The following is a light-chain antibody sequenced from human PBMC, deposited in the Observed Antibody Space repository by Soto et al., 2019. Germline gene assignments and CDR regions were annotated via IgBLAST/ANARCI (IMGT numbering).Light chain of an antibody. CDR1: QRISSW. Sequence: QMTESPYTLSAGVGHRVTVTYRASQRISSWLAWYQQKAGKAPKLLIYKASALESGVPSRFSGSGSGTEFTLTISSLEPEDFAPYYCQHSNSYPWTFGQGTKVDIK. CDR3: QHSNSYPWT. J-gene: IGKJ1*01. V-gene: IGKV1-5*03. CDR2: KAS.